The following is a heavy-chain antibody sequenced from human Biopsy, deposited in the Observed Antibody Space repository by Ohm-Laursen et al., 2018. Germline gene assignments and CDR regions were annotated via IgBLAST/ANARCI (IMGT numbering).Heavy chain of an antibody. CDR1: GYTFTSYD. CDR2: LNPVSGNS. V-gene: IGHV1-8*01. D-gene: IGHD1-7*01. J-gene: IGHJ5*02. CDR3: GRAVRNQLLTDP. Sequence: SSVKVSCNASGYTFTSYDITWVRQTSGQGPEWIGWLNPVSGNSNFGQKFRGRVTVTSDTSISTAYMELSGLTSDDTATYYCGRAVRNQLLTDPWGQGTLVTVSS.